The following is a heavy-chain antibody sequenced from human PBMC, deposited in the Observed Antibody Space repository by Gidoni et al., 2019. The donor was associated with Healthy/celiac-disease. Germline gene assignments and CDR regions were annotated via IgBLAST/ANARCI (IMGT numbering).Heavy chain of an antibody. Sequence: EVQLVESGGGLVQTGGSLRLSCAASVFTFSSYAMSWVRQAPGKGLEWVSVISGSGCTTYYADSVKGRFTISRDNSKNTLYLQRNSLRAEDTAVYYCAKGITAMVQYYFDYWGQGTPVTVSS. CDR1: VFTFSSYA. CDR2: ISGSGCTT. D-gene: IGHD5-18*01. J-gene: IGHJ4*02. V-gene: IGHV3-23*04. CDR3: AKGITAMVQYYFDY.